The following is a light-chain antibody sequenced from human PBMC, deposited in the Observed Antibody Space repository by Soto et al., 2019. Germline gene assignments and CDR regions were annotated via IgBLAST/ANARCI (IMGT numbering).Light chain of an antibody. Sequence: DIQMTQSPSTLSASVGDRAPITCRASQSISNWLAWYQQKPGKAPKLLIYDASSLESGVPSRFSGSGSGTEFTLTISSLQPDDFATYYCQQYNSYSPWTFGQGTKVDI. CDR2: DAS. CDR1: QSISNW. V-gene: IGKV1-5*01. CDR3: QQYNSYSPWT. J-gene: IGKJ1*01.